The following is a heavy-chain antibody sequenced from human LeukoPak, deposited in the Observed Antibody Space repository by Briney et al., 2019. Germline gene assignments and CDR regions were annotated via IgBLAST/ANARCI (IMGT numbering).Heavy chain of an antibody. CDR3: ARGERELGTRIPYLDF. J-gene: IGHJ4*02. CDR2: INGPGSTT. CDR1: GFTFSGYE. Sequence: GGSLRPSCAASGFTFSGYEFNWVRQAPGKGLDWVSYINGPGSTTYYADSVKGRFTISRDDSRNSLYLQMNSLRAEDTAVYYSARGERELGTRIPYLDFWGRGALVTVSS. V-gene: IGHV3-48*03. D-gene: IGHD1-7*01.